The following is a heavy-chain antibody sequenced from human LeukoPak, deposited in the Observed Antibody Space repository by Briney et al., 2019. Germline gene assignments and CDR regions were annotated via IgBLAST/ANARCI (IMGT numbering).Heavy chain of an antibody. Sequence: GRSLRLSCAASGFTFSSYGMHWVRQAPGKGLEWVAVIWYDGSNKYYADSVKGRFTISRDNSKNTLYLQMNSLRAEDTAVYYCAKDSQTGTPQVGWFDPWGKGTLVTVSS. J-gene: IGHJ5*02. D-gene: IGHD1-1*01. V-gene: IGHV3-33*06. CDR1: GFTFSSYG. CDR3: AKDSQTGTPQVGWFDP. CDR2: IWYDGSNK.